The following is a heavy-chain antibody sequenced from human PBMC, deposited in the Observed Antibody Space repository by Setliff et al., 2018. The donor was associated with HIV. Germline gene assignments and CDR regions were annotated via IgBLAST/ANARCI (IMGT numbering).Heavy chain of an antibody. J-gene: IGHJ4*02. D-gene: IGHD2-8*01. CDR1: GYTFTIYY. CDR3: ARARSVDAFDY. Sequence: ASVKVSCKASGYTFTIYYMHWVRQAPGQGLEWMAVISPSGGSTNYAQKFQGRVTMTRDTSTSTVYMELSSLRSEDTAVYYCARARSVDAFDYWGQGTLVTVSS. V-gene: IGHV1-46*01. CDR2: ISPSGGST.